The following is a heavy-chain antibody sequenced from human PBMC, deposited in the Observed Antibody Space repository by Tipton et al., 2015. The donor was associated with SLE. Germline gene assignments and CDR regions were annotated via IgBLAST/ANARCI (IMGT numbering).Heavy chain of an antibody. CDR3: VRLELPATKADY. Sequence: TLSLTCTVSGFSISSYYWGWTRQPPGKGLEWLGTIYHSGTTYYNPSLKSRLTLSIDASKNQFSLKLSSVTAADTAVYYCVRLELPATKADYWGPGTLVTVSS. J-gene: IGHJ4*02. CDR2: IYHSGTT. CDR1: GFSISSYY. D-gene: IGHD5-24*01. V-gene: IGHV4-38-2*02.